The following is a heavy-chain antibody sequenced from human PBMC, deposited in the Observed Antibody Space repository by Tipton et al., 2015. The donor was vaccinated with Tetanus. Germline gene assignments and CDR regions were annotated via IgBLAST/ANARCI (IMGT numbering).Heavy chain of an antibody. CDR2: INPKSGAT. Sequence: QMQLVQSGAEVKKPGASVKVSCKASGYTFTDYYMNWVRQAPGQGLEWMGYINPKSGATNFAQKFQDRVPMTRDKSISTAFMELRGLRSDDTAVYFCTRGSSRQLPFDKWGQGSLIRVS. CDR3: TRGSSRQLPFDK. V-gene: IGHV1-2*02. J-gene: IGHJ4*02. D-gene: IGHD2-2*01. CDR1: GYTFTDYY.